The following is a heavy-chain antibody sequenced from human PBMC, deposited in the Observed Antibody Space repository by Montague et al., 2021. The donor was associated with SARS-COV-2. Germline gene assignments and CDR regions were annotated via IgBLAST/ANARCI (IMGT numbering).Heavy chain of an antibody. Sequence: SETLSLTCTVSGGSISSYYWSWIRQPPGKGLEWVGYIYYSGSTNYNPSLKSRVTISVDTSKNQFSLKLSSVTAADTAVYYCARAPVALMTMFVVVTCFDYWGQGTLVTVSS. CDR1: GGSISSYY. CDR3: ARAPVALMTMFVVVTCFDY. CDR2: IYYSGST. D-gene: IGHD3-3*01. J-gene: IGHJ4*02. V-gene: IGHV4-59*01.